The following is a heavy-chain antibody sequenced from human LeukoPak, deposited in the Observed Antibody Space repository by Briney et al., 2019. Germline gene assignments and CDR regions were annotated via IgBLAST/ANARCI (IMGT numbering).Heavy chain of an antibody. CDR2: IHYNGNT. CDR3: ARGRSNYYGMDV. V-gene: IGHV4-59*01. D-gene: IGHD1-26*01. CDR1: DGSINSYY. J-gene: IGHJ6*02. Sequence: SETLSLTCSVSDGSINSYYWNWIRRPPGKGLEWIGYIHYNGNTNYSPSFKSRVTMSVDTSKNLFSLKVSSVTAADTAVYYCARGRSNYYGMDVWGQGTTVTVSS.